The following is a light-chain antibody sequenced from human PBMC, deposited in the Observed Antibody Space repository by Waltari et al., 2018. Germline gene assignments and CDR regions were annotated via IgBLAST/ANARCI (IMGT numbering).Light chain of an antibody. CDR1: QSIGIW. Sequence: DIQMTQSPSTLSASVGDRVIITCRASQSIGIWLAWYQQKPGKAPKLLIYKASNLESGVPSRFSGSGSGTELALTISSLQPEDFATYFCQQYSSYPFTFGPGTKVDVK. CDR2: KAS. J-gene: IGKJ3*01. CDR3: QQYSSYPFT. V-gene: IGKV1-5*03.